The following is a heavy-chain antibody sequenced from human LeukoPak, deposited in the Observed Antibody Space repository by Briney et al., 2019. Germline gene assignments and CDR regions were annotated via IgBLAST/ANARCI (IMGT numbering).Heavy chain of an antibody. Sequence: GGSLRLSCAASGFTFSSYSMNWVRQAPGKGLEWVSSISSSSSYIYYADSVEGPFTISRDNAKNSLYLQMNSLRAEDTAVYYCAGGIEGYWGQGTLVTVSS. J-gene: IGHJ4*02. CDR2: ISSSSSYI. CDR1: GFTFSSYS. D-gene: IGHD1-26*01. CDR3: AGGIEGY. V-gene: IGHV3-21*01.